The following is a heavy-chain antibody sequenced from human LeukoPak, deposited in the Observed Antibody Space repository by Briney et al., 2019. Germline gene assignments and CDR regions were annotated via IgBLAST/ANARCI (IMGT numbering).Heavy chain of an antibody. Sequence: GGSLRISCAASGFTFSNCWMSWVRQAPGKGLEWVANIKPDGSEKSYVDSVKGRFTISRDNAKNSLYLQMSSLRAEDTAVYYCVKERRSSWYFEEGGQGTQVTVS. CDR3: VKERRSSWYFEE. V-gene: IGHV3-7*04. CDR2: IKPDGSEK. D-gene: IGHD2-2*01. J-gene: IGHJ4*02. CDR1: GFTFSNCW.